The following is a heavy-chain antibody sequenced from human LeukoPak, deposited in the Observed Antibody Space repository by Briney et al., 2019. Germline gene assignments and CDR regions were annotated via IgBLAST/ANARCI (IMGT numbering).Heavy chain of an antibody. V-gene: IGHV1-18*01. D-gene: IGHD6-13*01. J-gene: IGHJ4*02. CDR3: ARAGEAASRQMIDY. Sequence: GPVQFSSQASGGAFSSYAISWVRPAPGQGLEWMGWNSAYNDNTNYAQKLHSRVTMTTNTSTSTAYMELTSLRTDDTAVYYCARAGEAASRQMIDYWGQGTLVTVSS. CDR2: NSAYNDNT. CDR1: GGAFSSYA.